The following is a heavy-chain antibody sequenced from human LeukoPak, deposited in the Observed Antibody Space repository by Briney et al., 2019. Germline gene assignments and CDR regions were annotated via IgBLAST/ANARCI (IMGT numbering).Heavy chain of an antibody. CDR2: ISSSSSYI. CDR1: GFSFTSYS. D-gene: IGHD2-15*01. Sequence: PGGSLRLSCAASGFSFTSYSMNWVRQAPGKGLEWVSSISSSSSYIYYAESVKGRFTISRDNAKNSLYLQMNSLRAEDTAVYFCAREPDCSGGSCYLRSFDYWGQGTLVTVSS. J-gene: IGHJ4*02. V-gene: IGHV3-21*01. CDR3: AREPDCSGGSCYLRSFDY.